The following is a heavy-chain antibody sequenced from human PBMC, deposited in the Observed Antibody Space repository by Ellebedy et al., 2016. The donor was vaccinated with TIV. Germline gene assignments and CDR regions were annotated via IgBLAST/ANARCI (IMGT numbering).Heavy chain of an antibody. J-gene: IGHJ5*02. CDR3: AGVRDGYNYDSWFDP. D-gene: IGHD5-24*01. CDR1: GGSVSSGSHF. V-gene: IGHV4-61*01. CDR2: IFHSGTI. Sequence: SETLSLTCIVSGGSVSSGSHFWSWIRQPPGKRLEWIAYIFHSGTIIYNPSLKSLVSISVDTSKNQVSLKVTSVTAADTAVYYCAGVRDGYNYDSWFDPWGQGTLVTVSS.